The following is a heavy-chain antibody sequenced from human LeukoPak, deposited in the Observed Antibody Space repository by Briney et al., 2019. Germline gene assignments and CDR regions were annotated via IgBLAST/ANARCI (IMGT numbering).Heavy chain of an antibody. CDR3: AKAFYYGPDSSYVSFDY. J-gene: IGHJ4*02. Sequence: GGSLRLSCTTSGFTFNTYTLSWVRQAPGKGLEWVPSLTDGGNTRHYADSVKGRFTLSSDNSKNTLYLQMNSLRAEDTAIYYCAKAFYYGPDSSYVSFDYWGQGTLVTVSS. CDR2: LTDGGNTR. V-gene: IGHV3-23*01. CDR1: GFTFNTYT. D-gene: IGHD3-10*01.